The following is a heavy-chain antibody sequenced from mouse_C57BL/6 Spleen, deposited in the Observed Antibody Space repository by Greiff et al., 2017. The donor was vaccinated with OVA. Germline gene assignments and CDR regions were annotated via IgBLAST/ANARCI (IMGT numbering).Heavy chain of an antibody. CDR3: ADYYGSSYGFAY. D-gene: IGHD1-1*01. CDR2: IDPEDGET. Sequence: VQLLDSGSELVKPGASVKLSCTASGFNIKDYYMHWVKQRTEQGLEWIGRIDPEDGETKYAPKFQGKATITADTSSNTAYLQLISLTSEDTAVYYCADYYGSSYGFAYWGQGTLVTVSA. CDR1: GFNIKDYY. J-gene: IGHJ3*01. V-gene: IGHV14-2*01.